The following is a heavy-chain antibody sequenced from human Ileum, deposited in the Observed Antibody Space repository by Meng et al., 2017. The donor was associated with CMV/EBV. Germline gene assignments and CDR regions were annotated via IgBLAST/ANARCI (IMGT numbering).Heavy chain of an antibody. V-gene: IGHV1-45*02. J-gene: IGHJ5*01. CDR2: ITIYNGTT. CDR3: VRSSLYGDPYFFDS. Sequence: IQFVQSGAEVKTTWSSVKISCKASGYTLTYPDLHWVRQAPGQALEWMGWITIYNGTTHYAQRFQDRLTITRHNSLHTAYMELNSLTSRDTGVYFCVRSSLYGDPYFFDSWGQGTLVTVSS. D-gene: IGHD2-21*01. CDR1: GYTLTYPD.